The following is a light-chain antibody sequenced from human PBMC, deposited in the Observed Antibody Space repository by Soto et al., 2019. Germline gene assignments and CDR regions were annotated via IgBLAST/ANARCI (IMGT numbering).Light chain of an antibody. Sequence: DIQMTQSPSSLSAFVGDRVTITCRASQSISSYLYWYQQQQGRAPKLLIYPASSLQSGVPSGFSGGGSVTDFTLTISSLQPEDFATYYCQQSYSTPWTFGQGTKVEIK. V-gene: IGKV1-39*01. CDR1: QSISSY. CDR2: PAS. CDR3: QQSYSTPWT. J-gene: IGKJ1*01.